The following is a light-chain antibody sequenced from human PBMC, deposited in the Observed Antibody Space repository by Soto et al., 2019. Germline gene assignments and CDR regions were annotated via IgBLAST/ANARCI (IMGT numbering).Light chain of an antibody. CDR3: HQYYSSPWT. J-gene: IGKJ1*01. CDR1: QSVSSSY. Sequence: EIVLMQSPGTLSLSPGEGATLSCRASQSVSSSYLAWYQQKPGQAPRLLIYGASSRATGIPDRFSGGGSGTDSTLTISRLVAEDFAVYYCHQYYSSPWTFGQGTKVEIK. V-gene: IGKV3-20*01. CDR2: GAS.